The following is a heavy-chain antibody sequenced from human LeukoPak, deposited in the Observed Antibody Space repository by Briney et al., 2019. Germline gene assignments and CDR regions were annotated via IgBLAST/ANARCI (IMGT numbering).Heavy chain of an antibody. Sequence: SETLSLTCAVYGGSFSGYYWSWIRQPPGKGLEWIGEINHSGSTNYNPSLKSRVTISVDTSKNQFSLELSSVTAADTAVYYCASKPPRSGWYGGRTLNYLDYWGQGTLVTVSS. J-gene: IGHJ4*02. CDR2: INHSGST. V-gene: IGHV4-34*01. CDR1: GGSFSGYY. D-gene: IGHD6-19*01. CDR3: ASKPPRSGWYGGRTLNYLDY.